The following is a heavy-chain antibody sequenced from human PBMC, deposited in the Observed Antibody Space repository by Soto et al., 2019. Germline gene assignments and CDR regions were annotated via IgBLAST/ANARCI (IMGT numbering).Heavy chain of an antibody. J-gene: IGHJ4*02. Sequence: ASVKVSCKASGYTFTGYYMHWVRQAPGQGLEWMGWINPNSGGTNYAQKFQGRVTMTRDTSISTAYMELSRLRSDDTAVYYCARGPIDYDFWSGSLVYDYWGQGTLVTVSS. CDR2: INPNSGGT. CDR3: ARGPIDYDFWSGSLVYDY. CDR1: GYTFTGYY. V-gene: IGHV1-2*02. D-gene: IGHD3-3*01.